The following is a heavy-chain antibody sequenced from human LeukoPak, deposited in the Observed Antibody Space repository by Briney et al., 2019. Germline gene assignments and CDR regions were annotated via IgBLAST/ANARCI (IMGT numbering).Heavy chain of an antibody. Sequence: PSETLSLTCTVSGGSISSGDYYWSWIRQPPGKGLEWIGYIYYSGSTYCNPSLKSRVTISVDTSKNQFSLKLSSVTAADTAVYYCARGSGYDKGFDYWGQGTLVTVSS. CDR1: GGSISSGDYY. CDR3: ARGSGYDKGFDY. J-gene: IGHJ4*02. CDR2: IYYSGST. V-gene: IGHV4-30-4*01. D-gene: IGHD5-12*01.